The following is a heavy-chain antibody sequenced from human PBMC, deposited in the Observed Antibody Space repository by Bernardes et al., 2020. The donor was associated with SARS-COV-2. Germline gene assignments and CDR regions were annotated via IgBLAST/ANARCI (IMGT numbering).Heavy chain of an antibody. D-gene: IGHD6-19*01. CDR3: ATSPILSGWPFDP. CDR2: IYPGDSET. J-gene: IGHJ5*02. Sequence: GESLKISCGGSGYNFNTQWVAWVRQVAGKGLEYMGIIYPGDSETKYGPSFQGRVTISADKSINTVYLQWNRLEASDTAMYYCATSPILSGWPFDPWGQGTLITVSS. V-gene: IGHV5-51*01. CDR1: GYNFNTQW.